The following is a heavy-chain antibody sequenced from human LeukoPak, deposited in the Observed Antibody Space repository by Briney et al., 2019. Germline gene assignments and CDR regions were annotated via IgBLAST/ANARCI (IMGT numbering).Heavy chain of an antibody. CDR3: ARDRKMEIYYDFWSGRPGNYYYMDV. D-gene: IGHD3-3*01. J-gene: IGHJ6*03. CDR1: GYTFTGYY. Sequence: ASVKVCCTASGYTFTGYYMHWVRQAPGQGIGWMGWINPNSGGTNYAQKCQGRVTMTRDTSISTAYMELSRLRSDDTAVYYCARDRKMEIYYDFWSGRPGNYYYMDVWGKGTTVTVSS. V-gene: IGHV1-2*02. CDR2: INPNSGGT.